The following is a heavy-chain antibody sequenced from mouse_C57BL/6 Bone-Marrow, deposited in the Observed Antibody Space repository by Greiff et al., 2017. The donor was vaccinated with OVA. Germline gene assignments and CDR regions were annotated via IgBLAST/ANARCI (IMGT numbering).Heavy chain of an antibody. CDR2: ISYDGSN. CDR1: GYSITSGYY. J-gene: IGHJ2*01. D-gene: IGHD2-2*01. CDR3: ARRGTMVTTDYFDY. V-gene: IGHV3-6*01. Sequence: EVQLQESGPGLVKPSQSLSLTCSVTGYSITSGYYWNWIRQFPGNKLEWMGYISYDGSNNYNPSLKNRISITRDTSKNQFFLKLNSVTTEDTATYYCARRGTMVTTDYFDYWGQGTTLKVSS.